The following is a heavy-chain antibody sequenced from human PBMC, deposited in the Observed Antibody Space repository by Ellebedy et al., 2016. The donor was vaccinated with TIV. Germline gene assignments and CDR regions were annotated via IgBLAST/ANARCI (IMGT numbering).Heavy chain of an antibody. D-gene: IGHD6-19*01. CDR1: GFSISGGYY. CDR3: ARMTSRGFSTPAY. Sequence: SETLSLTXSVSGFSISGGYYWGWIRQTPGRGLEWIASMFHSGSTYYNPSLRSRVTISVDTSKNQLSLKVISVTAADTAIYYCARMTSRGFSTPAYWGQGTLVTVSS. J-gene: IGHJ4*02. V-gene: IGHV4-38-2*02. CDR2: MFHSGST.